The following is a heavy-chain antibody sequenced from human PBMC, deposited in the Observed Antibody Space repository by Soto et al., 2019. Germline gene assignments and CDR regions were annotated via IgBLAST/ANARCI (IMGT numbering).Heavy chain of an antibody. CDR3: ARDRVRTARSSGSYYEEY. CDR2: IKQDGSEK. Sequence: VGSLRLSCASSGFTFSSYWMSCVRHSPGKWLEWVANIKQDGSEKYYVDSVKGRFTISRDNAKNSLYLQMNSLRAEDTAVYYCARDRVRTARSSGSYYEEYWGPGTLGRVSS. V-gene: IGHV3-7*01. CDR1: GFTFSSYW. D-gene: IGHD3-22*01. J-gene: IGHJ4*02.